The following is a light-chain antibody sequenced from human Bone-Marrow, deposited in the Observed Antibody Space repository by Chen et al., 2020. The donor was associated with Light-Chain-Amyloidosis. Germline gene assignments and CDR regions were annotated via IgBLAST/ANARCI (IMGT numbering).Light chain of an antibody. CDR2: DAS. CDR3: QQRSNWYT. CDR1: QSVSRY. Sequence: EIVLTQSPATLSLSPGERATLSCRASQSVSRYLAWYQQKPGQAPRLLIYDASDRATGIPARFSGSGSGTDFTLTISSLEPEDFAVYYCQQRSNWYTVGQGTKLEIK. V-gene: IGKV3-11*01. J-gene: IGKJ2*01.